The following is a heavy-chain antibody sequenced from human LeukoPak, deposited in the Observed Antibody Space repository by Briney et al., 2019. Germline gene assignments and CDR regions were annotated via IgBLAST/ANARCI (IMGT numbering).Heavy chain of an antibody. D-gene: IGHD3-3*01. J-gene: IGHJ6*04. CDR2: ISSSSSTI. CDR3: ARDLERFLLVMDV. V-gene: IGHV3-48*01. CDR1: GFTFSSYS. Sequence: PGGSLRLSCAASGFTFSSYSMNWVRQAPGKGLEWVSYISSSSSTIYYADSVKGRFTISRDNAKNSLYLQMNSLRAEDTAVYYCARDLERFLLVMDVWGKGTTVTVSS.